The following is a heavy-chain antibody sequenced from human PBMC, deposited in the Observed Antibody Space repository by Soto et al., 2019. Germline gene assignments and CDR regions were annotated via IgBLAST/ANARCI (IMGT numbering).Heavy chain of an antibody. J-gene: IGHJ4*02. CDR2: ISYDGSNK. CDR3: AKDRMGAGVRGYFEY. CDR1: GFTFSSYG. D-gene: IGHD3-10*01. V-gene: IGHV3-30*18. Sequence: QVQLVESGGGVVQPGKSLRLSCAGSGFTFSSYGMDWVRQAPGKGLEWVAVISYDGSNKYYADSVKGRFIISRDNSKNTLYLQMSSLRADDTDVYYCAKDRMGAGVRGYFEYWGQGTLVTVSS.